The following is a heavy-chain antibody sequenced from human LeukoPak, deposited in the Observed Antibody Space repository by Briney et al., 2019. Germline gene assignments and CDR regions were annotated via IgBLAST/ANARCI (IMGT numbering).Heavy chain of an antibody. Sequence: GGSLRLSCAASGFTFSSYGMHWVRQAPGKGLEWVAVISYDGSNKYYADSVKGRFTISRDNSKNTLYLQMNSLRAEDTAVYYCAKAPYPYYYYGMDVWGQGPRSPSP. V-gene: IGHV3-30*18. CDR1: GFTFSSYG. CDR2: ISYDGSNK. J-gene: IGHJ6*02. CDR3: AKAPYPYYYYGMDV.